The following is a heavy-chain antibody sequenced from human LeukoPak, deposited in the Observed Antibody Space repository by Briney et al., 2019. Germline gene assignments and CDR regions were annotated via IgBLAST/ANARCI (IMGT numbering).Heavy chain of an antibody. CDR2: MNPNSGNT. CDR3: ARMSLPGVAAAGTN. D-gene: IGHD6-13*01. Sequence: GASVKVSCKASGYTFTSYDINWVRQATGQGLEWMGWMNPNSGNTGYAQKFQGRVTMTRNTSICTAYMELSSLRSEDTAVYYCARMSLPGVAAAGTNWGQGTLVTVSS. J-gene: IGHJ4*02. CDR1: GYTFTSYD. V-gene: IGHV1-8*01.